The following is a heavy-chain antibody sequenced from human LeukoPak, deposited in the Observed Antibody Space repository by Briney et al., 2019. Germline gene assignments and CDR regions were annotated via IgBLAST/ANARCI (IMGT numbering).Heavy chain of an antibody. CDR3: ARRATVREDYFDY. Sequence: GGSLRLSCAASGFTFSRFWMSWVSQAPGKGLEWVANIGQDGSQKEYVDTMKGRFTISRDNATNSLHLEMNSLRGEDTAVYYCARRATVREDYFDYWGQGTLVTVSS. CDR1: GFTFSRFW. D-gene: IGHD4-17*01. J-gene: IGHJ4*02. V-gene: IGHV3-7*05. CDR2: IGQDGSQK.